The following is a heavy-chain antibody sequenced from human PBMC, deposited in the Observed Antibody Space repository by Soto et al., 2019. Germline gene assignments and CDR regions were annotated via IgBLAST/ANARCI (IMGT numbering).Heavy chain of an antibody. CDR1: GFTFSSYT. J-gene: IGHJ4*02. V-gene: IGHV3-30-3*01. CDR2: ISYDGSYN. Sequence: QVPLVESGGGVVQPGRSLRLSCAASGFTFSSYTMHWVRQAPGKGLEWVALISYDGSYNYYADSVKGRFTISRDNSKNTLYLQMNSLRAEDTAVYYCARGAGIAVAGTSFDYWGQGTLVTVSS. D-gene: IGHD6-19*01. CDR3: ARGAGIAVAGTSFDY.